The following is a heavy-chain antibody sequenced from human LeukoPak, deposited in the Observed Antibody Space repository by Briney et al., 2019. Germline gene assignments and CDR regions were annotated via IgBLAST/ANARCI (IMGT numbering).Heavy chain of an antibody. V-gene: IGHV3-74*03. J-gene: IGHJ4*02. Sequence: GGSLRLSCAASGFTFSIYWMRCVRQAPGKGLVWVSRIKSDGSSTTYADSVKGRFTTSSDNAKNTLYLQMNSLRAEDTAVYYGARSDYFDYWGQGTLVTLSS. CDR2: IKSDGSST. CDR3: ARSDYFDY. CDR1: GFTFSIYW.